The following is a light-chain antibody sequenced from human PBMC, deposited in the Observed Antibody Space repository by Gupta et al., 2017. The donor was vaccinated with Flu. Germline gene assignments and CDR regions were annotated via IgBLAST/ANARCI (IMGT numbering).Light chain of an antibody. Sequence: QTVVTQEPSFSVSPGVTVTLTCGLSSGSVSSGYYPSWYQQTPGQAPRTLIDNTNTRSSGVPGFCDANFVGTNAVINTTGHQADDDAYDYCAMSMGRARRVFGGGTKLTV. V-gene: IGLV8-61*02. CDR3: AMSMGRARRV. CDR2: NTN. CDR1: SGSVSSGYY. J-gene: IGLJ2*01.